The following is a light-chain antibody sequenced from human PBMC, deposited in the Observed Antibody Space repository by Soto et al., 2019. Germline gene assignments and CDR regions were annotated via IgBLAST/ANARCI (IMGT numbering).Light chain of an antibody. J-gene: IGKJ4*01. CDR1: QSISTW. Sequence: DIQMTQSPSTLSAPVGDRVTITCRASQSISTWLAWYQQTPGKAPKLLIYDASSLESGVPSRFSGSGSGTEFTLTISSLQPEDFATYYCQQLHVYPSTFGGGTKVDIK. V-gene: IGKV1-5*01. CDR3: QQLHVYPST. CDR2: DAS.